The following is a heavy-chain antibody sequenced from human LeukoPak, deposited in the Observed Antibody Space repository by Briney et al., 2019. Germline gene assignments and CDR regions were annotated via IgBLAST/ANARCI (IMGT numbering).Heavy chain of an antibody. Sequence: QPGGSLRLSCAASGFTVSSNYMSWVRQAPGKGLEWVSVIYSGGSTYYADSVKGRFTISRDNSKNTLYLQMNSLRAEDTAVYYCATESSVAAAENYYYYGMDVWGQGTTVTVSS. CDR1: GFTVSSNY. J-gene: IGHJ6*02. CDR2: IYSGGST. D-gene: IGHD6-13*01. CDR3: ATESSVAAAENYYYYGMDV. V-gene: IGHV3-66*01.